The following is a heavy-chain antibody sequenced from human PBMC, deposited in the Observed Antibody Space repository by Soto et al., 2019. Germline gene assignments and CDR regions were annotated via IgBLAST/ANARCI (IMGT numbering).Heavy chain of an antibody. J-gene: IGHJ6*02. CDR3: ATGSSSESYYYYGMDV. V-gene: IGHV1-18*01. Sequence: GASVKVSWKASGYTFTSYGISWVRQAPGQGLEWMGWISAYNGNTNYAQKLQGRVTMTTDTSTSTAYMELRSLRSDDTAVYYCATGSSSESYYYYGMDVWGQGTTVTVSS. CDR2: ISAYNGNT. CDR1: GYTFTSYG. D-gene: IGHD6-13*01.